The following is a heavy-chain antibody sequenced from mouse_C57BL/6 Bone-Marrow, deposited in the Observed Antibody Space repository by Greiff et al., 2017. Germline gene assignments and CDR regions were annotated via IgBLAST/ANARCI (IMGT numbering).Heavy chain of an antibody. Sequence: VKLQESGAELVRPGASVTLSCKASGYTFTDYEMHWVKQTPVHGLEWIGAIDPETGGTAYNQKFKGKAILTADKSSSTAYMELRSLTSEDSAVYYCTRRVNWDFDYWGQGTTRTVSS. V-gene: IGHV1-15*01. CDR3: TRRVNWDFDY. D-gene: IGHD4-1*01. CDR2: IDPETGGT. J-gene: IGHJ2*01. CDR1: GYTFTDYE.